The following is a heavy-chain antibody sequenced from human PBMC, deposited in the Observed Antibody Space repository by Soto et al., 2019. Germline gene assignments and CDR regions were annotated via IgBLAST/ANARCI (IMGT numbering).Heavy chain of an antibody. CDR3: ARESLNTIFGVVIIPRGDGMDV. CDR1: GFTFSSYS. V-gene: IGHV3-48*02. D-gene: IGHD3-3*01. J-gene: IGHJ6*02. Sequence: GGSLRLSCAASGFTFSSYSMNWVRQAPGKGLEWVSYISSSSSTIYYADSVKGRFTISRDNAKNSLYLQMNSLRDEDTAVYYCARESLNTIFGVVIIPRGDGMDVWGQGTTVTVSS. CDR2: ISSSSSTI.